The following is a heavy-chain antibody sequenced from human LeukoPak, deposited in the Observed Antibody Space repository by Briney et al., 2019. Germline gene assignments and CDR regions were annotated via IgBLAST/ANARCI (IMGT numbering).Heavy chain of an antibody. CDR1: GYTFTGYY. Sequence: ASVKVSCKASGYTFTGYYMHWVRQAPGQGLEWMGGIIPIFGTANYAQKFQGRVTITADESTSTAYMELSSLRSEDTAVYYCARGRRIAAGSFFNGMDVWGQGTTVTVSS. J-gene: IGHJ6*02. D-gene: IGHD6-13*01. CDR2: IIPIFGTA. V-gene: IGHV1-69*13. CDR3: ARGRRIAAGSFFNGMDV.